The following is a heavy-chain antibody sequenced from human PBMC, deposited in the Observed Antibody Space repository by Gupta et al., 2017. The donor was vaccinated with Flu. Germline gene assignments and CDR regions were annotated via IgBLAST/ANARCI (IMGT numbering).Heavy chain of an antibody. D-gene: IGHD4-17*01. CDR2: ISGSGGIT. Sequence: QAPGKGLQWVSAISGSGGITFYADSVKGRFTVSRDNSKNTLYLQVNSLRAEDTAVYYCAKDNTGATVVTSFDYWGQGTLVTVSS. CDR3: AKDNTGATVVTSFDY. J-gene: IGHJ4*02. V-gene: IGHV3-23*01.